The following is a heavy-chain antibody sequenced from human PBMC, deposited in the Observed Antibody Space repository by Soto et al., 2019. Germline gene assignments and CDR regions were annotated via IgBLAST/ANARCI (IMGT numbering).Heavy chain of an antibody. CDR3: ARGVSVASRVYDY. Sequence: GGSLRLSCAASGFTFSSYSMNWVRQAPGKGLEWVSSITSSSTYIYYADSVKGRFTISRDNAKSSLFLQMNSLRAEDTAVYYCARGVSVASRVYDYWGQGTLVTVS. D-gene: IGHD6-6*01. J-gene: IGHJ4*02. CDR2: ITSSSTYI. V-gene: IGHV3-21*01. CDR1: GFTFSSYS.